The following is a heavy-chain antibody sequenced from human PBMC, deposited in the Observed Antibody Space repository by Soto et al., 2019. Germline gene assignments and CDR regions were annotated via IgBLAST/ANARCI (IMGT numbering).Heavy chain of an antibody. CDR3: ARSQGTSTSLEIYYYYYYGMDV. CDR2: IIPIPGTA. V-gene: IGHV1-69*01. J-gene: IGHJ6*02. D-gene: IGHD2-2*01. Sequence: QVQLVQSGAEVKKPGSSVKVSCKASGGTFGSYAISWVRQAPVQVLEWRGGIIPIPGTANYAQKFQGRVTIAADESTSTAYMKLSSLRSEDTAVYYCARSQGTSTSLEIYYYYYYGMDVWGQGTTVTVSS. CDR1: GGTFGSYA.